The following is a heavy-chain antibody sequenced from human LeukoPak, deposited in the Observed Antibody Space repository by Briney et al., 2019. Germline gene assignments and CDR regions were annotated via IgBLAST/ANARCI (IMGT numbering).Heavy chain of an antibody. J-gene: IGHJ4*02. V-gene: IGHV4-59*01. CDR1: GGSISSYY. D-gene: IGHD4/OR15-4a*01. CDR2: IYYSGST. CDR3: AREVLTTHFDY. Sequence: PSETLSLTCTVSGGSISSYYWSWIRQPPGKGLEWIGYIYYSGSTNYNPSLKSRVTISVDTSKNQFSLKLSSVTAADTAVYYCAREVLTTHFDYWGQGTLVTVSS.